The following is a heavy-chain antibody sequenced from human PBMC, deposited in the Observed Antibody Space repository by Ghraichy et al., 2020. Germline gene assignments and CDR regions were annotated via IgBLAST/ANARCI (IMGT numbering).Heavy chain of an antibody. D-gene: IGHD2-21*02. CDR1: GYTFTSYD. CDR3: ARVSRIVVVTAAPLGY. V-gene: IGHV1-8*01. CDR2: MNPNSGNT. Sequence: ASVKVSCKASGYTFTSYDINWVRQATGQGLEWMGWMNPNSGNTGYAQKFQGRVTMTRNTSISTAYMELSSLRSEDTAVYYCARVSRIVVVTAAPLGYWGQGTLVTVSS. J-gene: IGHJ4*02.